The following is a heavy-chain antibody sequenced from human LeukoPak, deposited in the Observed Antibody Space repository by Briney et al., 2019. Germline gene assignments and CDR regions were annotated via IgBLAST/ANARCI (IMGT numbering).Heavy chain of an antibody. CDR1: GFTFSSYA. D-gene: IGHD4-17*01. CDR2: ISGSGGST. Sequence: GGSLRLSCASSGFTFSSYAMSWVRQPPGKGLERVSAISGSGGSTYYADSVKGRFTISRDNSKNALYLQMNSLRAEDTGVYYCAKESDYARRYFYYYMDVWGKGTTVTVSS. CDR3: AKESDYARRYFYYYMDV. V-gene: IGHV3-23*01. J-gene: IGHJ6*03.